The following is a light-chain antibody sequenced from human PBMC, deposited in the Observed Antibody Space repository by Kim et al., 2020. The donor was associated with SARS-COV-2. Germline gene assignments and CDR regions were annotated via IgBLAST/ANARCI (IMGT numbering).Light chain of an antibody. V-gene: IGKV1-5*03. Sequence: DIQMTQFPSTLSASVGDRVTITCRASQNINRWLAWYQQKSGKAPKLLIYEASNFESWVPSRFSASGSGTEFTLTISSLQPADFATYYCQQYYFSSRTFGQGTKVDIK. CDR2: EAS. CDR1: QNINRW. CDR3: QQYYFSSRT. J-gene: IGKJ1*01.